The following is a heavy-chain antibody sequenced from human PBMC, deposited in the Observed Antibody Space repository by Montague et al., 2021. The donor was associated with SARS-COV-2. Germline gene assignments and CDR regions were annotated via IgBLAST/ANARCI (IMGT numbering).Heavy chain of an antibody. Sequence: CAISGDSVSSNSATWNWVRQSPSGGLEWLGRTYYRSKWYNDYAVSVRGRVTINPDTSRNQLSLQLNSVTPEDTAIYYCTSGREGNYNVMDVWGQGTTVTVSS. CDR2: TYYRSKWYN. V-gene: IGHV6-1*01. CDR1: GDSVSSNSAT. CDR3: TSGREGNYNVMDV. D-gene: IGHD1-1*01. J-gene: IGHJ6*02.